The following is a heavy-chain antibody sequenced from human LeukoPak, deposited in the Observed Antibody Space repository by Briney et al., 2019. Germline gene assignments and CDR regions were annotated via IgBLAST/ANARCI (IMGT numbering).Heavy chain of an antibody. Sequence: GGSLRLSCAASGFTFSSYSMNWVRQAPGKGLEWVSYISSGSSPIYFADSVKGRFTISRDNAKNSLYLQMNSLRAEDTAVYYCAREAYGDFDYWGQGTLVTVSS. CDR1: GFTFSSYS. D-gene: IGHD4-17*01. V-gene: IGHV3-48*01. CDR2: ISSGSSPI. J-gene: IGHJ4*02. CDR3: AREAYGDFDY.